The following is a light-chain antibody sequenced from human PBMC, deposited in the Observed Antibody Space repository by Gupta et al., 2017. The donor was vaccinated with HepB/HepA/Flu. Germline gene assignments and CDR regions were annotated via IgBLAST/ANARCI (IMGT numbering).Light chain of an antibody. CDR1: QSLLHSNGYNY. V-gene: IGKV2-28*01. J-gene: IGKJ1*01. CDR3: MQALQTPLT. CDR2: LGS. Sequence: IVMTQSPLSLPVTPGEPASISCRSSQSLLHSNGYNYLDWYLQKPGQSPQLLIYLGSNRASGVPDRFSGSGSDTDFTLKISRVEAEDVGVYYCMQALQTPLTFGQGTKVEIK.